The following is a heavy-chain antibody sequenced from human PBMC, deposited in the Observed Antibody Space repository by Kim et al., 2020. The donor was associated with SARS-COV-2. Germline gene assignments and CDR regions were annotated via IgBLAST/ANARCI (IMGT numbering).Heavy chain of an antibody. Sequence: SETLSLTCTVSGGSISSSSYYWGWIRQPPGKGLEWIGSIYYSGSTYYNPSLKSRVTISVDTSKNQFSLKLSSVTAADTAVYYCARDGLGYCSGGSCYDSDNWFDPWGQGTLVTVSS. V-gene: IGHV4-39*02. J-gene: IGHJ5*02. CDR3: ARDGLGYCSGGSCYDSDNWFDP. CDR2: IYYSGST. D-gene: IGHD2-15*01. CDR1: GGSISSSSYY.